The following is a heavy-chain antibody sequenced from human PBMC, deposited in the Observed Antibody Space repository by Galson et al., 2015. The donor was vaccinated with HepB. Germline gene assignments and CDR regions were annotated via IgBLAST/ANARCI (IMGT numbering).Heavy chain of an antibody. CDR1: GFTFSNAW. CDR2: IKSKTDGGTT. Sequence: SLRLSCAASGFTFSNAWMSWVRQAPGKGLEWIGRIKSKTDGGTTVYAAPVKGRFTISRDDSKSTLYLQINSLKTEDTAMYYCTTNDPILDHWGRGTLVTVSS. CDR3: TTNDPILDH. V-gene: IGHV3-15*01. D-gene: IGHD1-1*01. J-gene: IGHJ4*02.